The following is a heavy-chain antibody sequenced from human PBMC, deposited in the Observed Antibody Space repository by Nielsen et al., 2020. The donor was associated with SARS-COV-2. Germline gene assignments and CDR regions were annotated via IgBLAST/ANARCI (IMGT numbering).Heavy chain of an antibody. D-gene: IGHD2-15*01. Sequence: VRQAPGQGLEWMGRINPNSGGTNYAQKFQGRVTMTRDTSISTAYMELSRLRSDDTAVYYCARVVVVVAATNYYYGMDVWGQGTTVTVSS. CDR2: INPNSGGT. J-gene: IGHJ6*02. CDR3: ARVVVVVAATNYYYGMDV. V-gene: IGHV1-2*06.